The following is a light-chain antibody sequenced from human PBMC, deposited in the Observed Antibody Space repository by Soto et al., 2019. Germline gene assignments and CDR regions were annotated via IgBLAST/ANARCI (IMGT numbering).Light chain of an antibody. J-gene: IGKJ4*01. CDR3: QQDYNLPPLT. CDR1: QSVISSY. Sequence: PGEIVPLSFRASQSVISSYLTLYQQKPGQAPRLLIYGASTRATGIPARFSGSGSGTDFTLTISSLQPEDFAVYYCQQDYNLPPLTFGGGTKVDIK. CDR2: GAS. V-gene: IGKV3D-7*01.